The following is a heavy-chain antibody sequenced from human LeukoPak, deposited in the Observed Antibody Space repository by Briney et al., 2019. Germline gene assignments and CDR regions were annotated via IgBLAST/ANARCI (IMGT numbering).Heavy chain of an antibody. CDR2: IYYSGST. D-gene: IGHD4-23*01. Sequence: PSQTLSLTCTVSGGSISSGGYYWSWIRQHPGKGLEWIGYIYYSGSTYYNPSLKSRVTISVDTSKNQISLKLSSVTAADTAVYYCATLDYGGNSADDYWGQGTLVTVSS. CDR1: GGSISSGGYY. CDR3: ATLDYGGNSADDY. J-gene: IGHJ4*02. V-gene: IGHV4-31*03.